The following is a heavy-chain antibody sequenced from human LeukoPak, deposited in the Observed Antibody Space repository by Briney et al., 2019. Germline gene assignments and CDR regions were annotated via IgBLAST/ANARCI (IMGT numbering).Heavy chain of an antibody. CDR3: ARSALGTFYFDY. Sequence: SQTLSLTCAISGDSVSSNSAAWNWIRPSPSRGLEWLGRTYYRSKWSNDFAVSVKSRITINPDTSKNQFSLQLNSVTPEDTAVYYCARSALGTFYFDYWGQGTLVTVSS. CDR2: TYYRSKWSN. D-gene: IGHD2/OR15-2a*01. J-gene: IGHJ4*02. CDR1: GDSVSSNSAA. V-gene: IGHV6-1*01.